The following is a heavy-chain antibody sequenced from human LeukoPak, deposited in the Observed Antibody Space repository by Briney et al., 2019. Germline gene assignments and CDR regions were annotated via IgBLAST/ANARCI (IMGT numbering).Heavy chain of an antibody. CDR3: ARDGPLSSSWYLNWFDP. CDR2: ISSSSSYI. CDR1: GFTFSSYS. D-gene: IGHD6-13*01. J-gene: IGHJ5*02. V-gene: IGHV3-21*04. Sequence: GGSLRLSCAASGFTFSSYSMNWVRQAPGKGLEWVSSISSSSSYIYYADSVKGRFTISRDNAKNSLYLQMNSLRAEDTAVYYCARDGPLSSSWYLNWFDPWGQGTLVTVSS.